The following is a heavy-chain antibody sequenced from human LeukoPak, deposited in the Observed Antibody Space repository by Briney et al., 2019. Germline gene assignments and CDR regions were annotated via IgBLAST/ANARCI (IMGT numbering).Heavy chain of an antibody. Sequence: SETLSLTCTVSGGSISSGGYYWSWIRQPPGKGLEWIGYIYHSGTTNYNPSLKSRVTISVDTSKNQFSLRLTSVTAADTARYYCARHFIASQSTFDYWGQGTLVTVSS. CDR1: GGSISSGGYY. CDR2: IYHSGTT. V-gene: IGHV4-61*08. J-gene: IGHJ4*02. CDR3: ARHFIASQSTFDY.